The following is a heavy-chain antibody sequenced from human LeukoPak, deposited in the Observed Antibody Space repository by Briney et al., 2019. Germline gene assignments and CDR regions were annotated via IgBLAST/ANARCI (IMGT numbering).Heavy chain of an antibody. CDR3: STDPRLLMY. V-gene: IGHV3-7*03. J-gene: IGHJ4*01. D-gene: IGHD2-8*01. CDR1: GFTFSYYW. Sequence: GGSLRLSCAASGFTFSYYWMSWVRQAPGKGLEWVANIKQDGTDKYYVDSVRGRFTISRDNAKNSLYLQMNSLRPEDTALYYCSTDPRLLMYWGHGTLVTVSS. CDR2: IKQDGTDK.